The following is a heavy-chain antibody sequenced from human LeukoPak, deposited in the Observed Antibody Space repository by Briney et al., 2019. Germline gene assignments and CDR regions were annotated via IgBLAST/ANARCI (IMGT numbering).Heavy chain of an antibody. V-gene: IGHV3-15*01. J-gene: IGHJ1*01. CDR1: GFTFSNAW. CDR2: IKSKTDGGTT. D-gene: IGHD7-27*01. CDR3: TTVARLGIEYFQH. Sequence: GGSLRLSCAASGFTFSNAWMSWVRQAPGKGLEWVGRIKSKTDGGTTDYAAPVKGRFTISRDDSKNTLYLQMNSLKTEDTAVYYCTTVARLGIEYFQHWGQGTLVTVSS.